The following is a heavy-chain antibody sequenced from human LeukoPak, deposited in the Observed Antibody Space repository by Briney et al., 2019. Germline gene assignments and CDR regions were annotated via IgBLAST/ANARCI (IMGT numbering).Heavy chain of an antibody. V-gene: IGHV3-74*01. Sequence: GGSLRFSCEASGFTFSDTWMHWVRKAPGEGLVWVSRIRSDGSDTRYAESVKGRFTISRDNAKNTLYLQMNSLRTEDTALYYCAKDIAAAGHDYYYYYMDVWGKGTTVTVSS. CDR2: IRSDGSDT. J-gene: IGHJ6*03. D-gene: IGHD6-13*01. CDR1: GFTFSDTW. CDR3: AKDIAAAGHDYYYYYMDV.